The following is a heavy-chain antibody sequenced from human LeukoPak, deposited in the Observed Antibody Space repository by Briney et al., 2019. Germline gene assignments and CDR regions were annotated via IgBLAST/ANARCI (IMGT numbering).Heavy chain of an antibody. CDR2: ISSSSSTI. CDR3: ARGGIAAPFDY. CDR1: GFTFDDYA. Sequence: GGSLRLSCAASGFTFDDYAMNWVRQAPGKGLEWVSYISSSSSTIYYADSVKGRFTISRDNSKNTLYLQMNSLRAEDTAVYYCARGGIAAPFDYWGQGTLVTVSS. V-gene: IGHV3-48*01. D-gene: IGHD6-13*01. J-gene: IGHJ4*02.